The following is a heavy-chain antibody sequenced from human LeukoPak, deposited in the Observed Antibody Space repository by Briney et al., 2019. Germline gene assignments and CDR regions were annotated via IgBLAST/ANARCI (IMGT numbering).Heavy chain of an antibody. D-gene: IGHD1-26*01. CDR2: IYTSGST. Sequence: SQTLSLTCTVSGGSISSGSYYWSWIRQPAGKGLEWIGRIYTSGSTNYNPSLKSRVTISVDRSKNQFSLRLRSVTAADTAVYYCARAVGSSESNWFDPWGQGTLATVSS. V-gene: IGHV4-61*02. CDR3: ARAVGSSESNWFDP. CDR1: GGSISSGSYY. J-gene: IGHJ5*02.